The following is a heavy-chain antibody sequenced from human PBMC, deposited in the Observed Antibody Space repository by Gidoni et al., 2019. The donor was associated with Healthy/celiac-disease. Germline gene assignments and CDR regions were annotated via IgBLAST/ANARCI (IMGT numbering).Heavy chain of an antibody. V-gene: IGHV3-33*01. CDR3: ARGLGATTH. Sequence: VRQAPGKGPEWVAVIWYDGSNKYYADSVKGRFTISRDNSKNTLYLQMNSLRAEDTAVYYCARGLGATTHWGQGTLVTVSS. D-gene: IGHD1-26*01. CDR2: IWYDGSNK. J-gene: IGHJ4*02.